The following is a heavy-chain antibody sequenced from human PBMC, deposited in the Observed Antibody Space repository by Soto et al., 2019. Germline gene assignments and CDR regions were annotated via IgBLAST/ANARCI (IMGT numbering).Heavy chain of an antibody. CDR2: ISGSGGST. V-gene: IGHV3-23*01. CDR1: GFTFSSYA. CDR3: AKVWQWLEGGDSFDY. J-gene: IGHJ4*02. Sequence: SGGSLRLSCAASGFTFSSYAMSWVRQAPGKGLEWVSAISGSGGSTYYADSVKGRFTISRDNSKNTLYLQMNSLRAEDTAVYYCAKVWQWLEGGDSFDYWGQGTLVTVSS. D-gene: IGHD6-19*01.